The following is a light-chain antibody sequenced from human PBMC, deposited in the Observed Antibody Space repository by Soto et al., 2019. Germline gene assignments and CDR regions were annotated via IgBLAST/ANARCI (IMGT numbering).Light chain of an antibody. CDR1: QILLHSNGYNY. J-gene: IGKJ1*01. CDR2: LVS. CDR3: MQALQTLWT. V-gene: IGKV2-28*01. Sequence: EILLTQSPLSLPVTPGEPASISCRSSQILLHSNGYNYVDWYLQKPGQAPQLLIYLVSNRACGVPDRFSGSGSGTDFTLKISRVEAEDVGVYYCMQALQTLWTFGQGTKVDIK.